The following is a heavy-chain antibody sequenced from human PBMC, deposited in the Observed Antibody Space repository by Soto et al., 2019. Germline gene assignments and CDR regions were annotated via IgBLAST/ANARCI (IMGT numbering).Heavy chain of an antibody. CDR1: GLTVSRTQ. J-gene: IGHJ4*01. Sequence: PGGSLRLSCAVSGLTVSRTQMSWVRQAPGKGLQWVSVIYSAGSTYYANAAKGRFTISRDISENKIFLELNGLTVDDTAVYYCARAREPEYSSSIFFDYWGRGTVVT. D-gene: IGHD6-6*01. V-gene: IGHV3-53*01. CDR3: ARAREPEYSSSIFFDY. CDR2: IYSAGST.